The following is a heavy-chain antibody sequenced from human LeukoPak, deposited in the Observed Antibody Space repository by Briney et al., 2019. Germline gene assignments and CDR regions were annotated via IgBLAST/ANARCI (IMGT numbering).Heavy chain of an antibody. J-gene: IGHJ4*02. CDR3: ARLAVAGLRKEFDY. V-gene: IGHV4-34*01. Sequence: PSETLSLTCAVYGGSFSGYYWSWIRQPPGKGLEWIGEINHSGSTNYNPSLKSRVTISVDTSKNQFSLNLNSVTAADTAMYYCARLAVAGLRKEFDYWGQGTLVTVSS. CDR2: INHSGST. CDR1: GGSFSGYY. D-gene: IGHD6-19*01.